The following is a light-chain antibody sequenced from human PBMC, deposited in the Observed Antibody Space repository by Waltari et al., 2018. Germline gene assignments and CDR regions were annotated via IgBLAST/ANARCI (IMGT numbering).Light chain of an antibody. J-gene: IGLJ3*02. CDR3: VVWDGSLSAWV. Sequence: QSILTQTPSASGTPGQRVTISCSGSSSNIETHIVKWFQQLPGRTPKLLTYNNNQRPSGVPDRSSGSKSGTSASLAISGLQSEDEADYYCVVWDGSLSAWVFGGGTKLTVL. V-gene: IGLV1-44*01. CDR2: NNN. CDR1: SSNIETHI.